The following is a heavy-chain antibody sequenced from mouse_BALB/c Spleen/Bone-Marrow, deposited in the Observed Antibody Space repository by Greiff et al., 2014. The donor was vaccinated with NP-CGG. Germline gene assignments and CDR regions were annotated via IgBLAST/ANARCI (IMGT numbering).Heavy chain of an antibody. CDR1: GFTFRSFG. CDR3: VRGGYYVPSYFDS. D-gene: IGHD2-3*01. V-gene: IGHV5-17*02. CDR2: ISGGTSTI. J-gene: IGHJ2*01. Sequence: EVKLMESGGGLVQPGGSRKLSCAASGFTFRSFGMHWARQAPEKGLEWVAYISGGTSTIYYADTVKGRFTISRDNPNNTLFLLMTSLRSEDTAMYYCVRGGYYVPSYFDSWGQGTTLTVSS.